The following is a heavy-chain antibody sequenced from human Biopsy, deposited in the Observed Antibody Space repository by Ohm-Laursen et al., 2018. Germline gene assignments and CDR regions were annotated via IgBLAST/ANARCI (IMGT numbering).Heavy chain of an antibody. CDR1: GVSINGGRYY. V-gene: IGHV4-31*03. CDR2: IFYSAKT. J-gene: IGHJ4*02. D-gene: IGHD5-12*01. Sequence: TLSLTCTVSGVSINGGRYYWNWIRHHPGKGLEWIGNIFYSAKTYYNPSLKSRVTISVDTSKTQFSLKLSSVTAADTAVYYCARLGSGDYFPTFFDFWGQGALVTVSS. CDR3: ARLGSGDYFPTFFDF.